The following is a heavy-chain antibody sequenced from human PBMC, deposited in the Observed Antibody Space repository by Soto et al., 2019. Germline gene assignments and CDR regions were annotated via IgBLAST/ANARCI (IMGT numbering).Heavy chain of an antibody. Sequence: QVQVVQSGVEVRRPGSSVKVSCKASGDTFKNCVISWVRQAPGQGLEWMGGIIPLFGTTDFAQRYQGRLTITTDESTTTAYMERMRLRSEDTATYYCAAKLGFGKLSVVWGQGTTVIVSS. D-gene: IGHD3-10*01. V-gene: IGHV1-69*01. J-gene: IGHJ6*02. CDR1: GDTFKNCV. CDR3: AAKLGFGKLSVV. CDR2: IIPLFGTT.